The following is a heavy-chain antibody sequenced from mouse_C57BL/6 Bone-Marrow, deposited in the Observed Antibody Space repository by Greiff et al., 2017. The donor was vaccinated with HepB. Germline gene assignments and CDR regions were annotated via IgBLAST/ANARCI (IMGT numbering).Heavy chain of an antibody. Sequence: VQLKQSGAELVRPGASVKLSCTASGFNIKDDYMHWVKQRPEQGLEWIGWIDPENGDTEYASKFQGKATITADTSSNTAYLQLSSLTSEDTAVYYCTTRGFYYGSSYAMDYWGQGTSVTVSS. CDR1: GFNIKDDY. CDR3: TTRGFYYGSSYAMDY. J-gene: IGHJ4*01. D-gene: IGHD1-1*01. CDR2: IDPENGDT. V-gene: IGHV14-4*01.